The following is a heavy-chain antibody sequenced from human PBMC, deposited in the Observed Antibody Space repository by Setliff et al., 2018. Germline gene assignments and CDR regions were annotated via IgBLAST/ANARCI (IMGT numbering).Heavy chain of an antibody. CDR2: IYTDGTIT. CDR3: ARGPWKHSAYYYYYYMDV. D-gene: IGHD1-1*01. V-gene: IGHV3-74*01. Sequence: GGSLRLSCAASGFTFSNYWMHWVRQAPGKGLVWVSRIYTDGTITSYADSVKGRFTISRDNSKNTLYLEMTSLRADDTAIYYCARGPWKHSAYYYYYYMDVWGKGTTVTVSS. CDR1: GFTFSNYW. J-gene: IGHJ6*03.